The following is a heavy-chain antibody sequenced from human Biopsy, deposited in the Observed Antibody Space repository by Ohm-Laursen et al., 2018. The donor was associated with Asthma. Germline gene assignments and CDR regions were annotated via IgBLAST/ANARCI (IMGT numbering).Heavy chain of an antibody. Sequence: SLRLSCAASGFTFSSYAMSWVRQDPGKGLEWVSAISGSGGSTYYADSVKGRFTISRDNSKNTLYLQMNSLRAEDTAVYYCAKGYYYDSSGFDYWGQGTLVTVSS. J-gene: IGHJ4*02. CDR2: ISGSGGST. D-gene: IGHD3-22*01. CDR1: GFTFSSYA. V-gene: IGHV3-23*01. CDR3: AKGYYYDSSGFDY.